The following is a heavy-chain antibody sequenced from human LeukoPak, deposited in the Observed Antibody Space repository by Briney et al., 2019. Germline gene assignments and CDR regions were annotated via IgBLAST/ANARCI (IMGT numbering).Heavy chain of an antibody. CDR3: AREQDDYGDYVSNRYFDL. Sequence: PSQTLSLTCAVSGGSISSGGYSWGWIRQPPGKGLEWIGYIYHSGSTYYNPSLKSRVTISVDRSKNQFSLKLSSVTAADTAVYYCAREQDDYGDYVSNRYFDLWGRGTLVTVSS. J-gene: IGHJ2*01. CDR2: IYHSGST. D-gene: IGHD4-17*01. CDR1: GGSISSGGYS. V-gene: IGHV4-30-2*01.